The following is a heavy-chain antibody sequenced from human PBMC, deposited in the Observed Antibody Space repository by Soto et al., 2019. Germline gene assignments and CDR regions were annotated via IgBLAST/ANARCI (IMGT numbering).Heavy chain of an antibody. D-gene: IGHD3-10*02. J-gene: IGHJ4*02. V-gene: IGHV3-30*02. CDR3: TIVRVAASAIDQ. CDR2: MSYDGSDT. Sequence: WGSLRLSCVGSGFIFSNNVMHWVRQAPGKGLEWVAFMSYDGSDTFYADSVKGRFTISRDNSKKTLFLNMSKLRAEDTAMYYCTIVRVAASAIDQWGQGSLVTVSS. CDR1: GFIFSNNV.